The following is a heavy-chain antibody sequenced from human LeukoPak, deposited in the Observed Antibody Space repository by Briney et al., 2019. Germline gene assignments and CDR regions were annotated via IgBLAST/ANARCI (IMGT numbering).Heavy chain of an antibody. V-gene: IGHV1-8*01. CDR2: MNPNSGNT. CDR3: ARGPNYDFWSGYPKFDP. Sequence: ASVKVSCKASGYTFTSYDINWVRQATGQGLEWMGWMNPNSGNTGYAQKFQGRVTMTRNTSISTAYMELSSLRSEDTAVYYCARGPNYDFWSGYPKFDPWGQGTPVTVSS. D-gene: IGHD3-3*01. J-gene: IGHJ5*02. CDR1: GYTFTSYD.